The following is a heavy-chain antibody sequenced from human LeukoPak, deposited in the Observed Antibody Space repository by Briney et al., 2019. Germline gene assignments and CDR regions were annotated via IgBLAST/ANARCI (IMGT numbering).Heavy chain of an antibody. J-gene: IGHJ4*02. D-gene: IGHD3-9*01. CDR1: GYSFTGYY. V-gene: IGHV1-2*02. CDR3: ARDGPYYDILTGLNY. CDR2: INPNSGGT. Sequence: ASVKVSCKASGYSFTGYYIHWVRQAPGQGLEWMGWINPNSGGTNYAQKFQGRVTMTRDTSISTAYMELSRLRSDDTAVYYCARDGPYYDILTGLNYWGQGTLVTVSS.